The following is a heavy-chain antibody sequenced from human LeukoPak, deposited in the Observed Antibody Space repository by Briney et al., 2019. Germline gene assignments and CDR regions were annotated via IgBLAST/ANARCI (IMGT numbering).Heavy chain of an antibody. CDR3: VRGGQGDGHSADEGFDI. D-gene: IGHD5-18*01. J-gene: IGHJ3*02. Sequence: SQTLSLTCAISGDSVFSNSSWNWIRQSPSRGLEWLVRTYYRSKWYNDYGVSVKSRININPDTSKNHFSLQLSSVTPEDTAVYYCVRGGQGDGHSADEGFDIWGQGTMVTVS. V-gene: IGHV6-1*01. CDR1: GDSVFSNSS. CDR2: TYYRSKWYN.